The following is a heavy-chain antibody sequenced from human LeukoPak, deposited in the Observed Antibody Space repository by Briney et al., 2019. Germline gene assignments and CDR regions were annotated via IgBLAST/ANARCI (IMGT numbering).Heavy chain of an antibody. D-gene: IGHD3-3*01. J-gene: IGHJ4*02. Sequence: GGSLRLSCAASGFTFSSYSMNWVRQAPGKGLEWVSSISSSSSYIYYADSVKGRFTISRDNAKSSLYLQMNSLRAEDTAVYYCARGRDYDFWSGYFNDWGQGTLVIASS. CDR1: GFTFSSYS. V-gene: IGHV3-21*01. CDR2: ISSSSSYI. CDR3: ARGRDYDFWSGYFND.